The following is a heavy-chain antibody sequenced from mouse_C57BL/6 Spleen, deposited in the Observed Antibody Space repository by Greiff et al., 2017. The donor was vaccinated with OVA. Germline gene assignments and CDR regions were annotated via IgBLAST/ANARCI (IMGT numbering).Heavy chain of an antibody. CDR2: INPYNGGT. CDR1: GYTFTDYY. V-gene: IGHV1-19*01. CDR3: ARNGYDAAWFAY. J-gene: IGHJ3*01. D-gene: IGHD2-2*01. Sequence: VQLQQSGPVLVKPGASVKMSCKASGYTFTDYYMNWVKQSHGKSLEWIGVINPYNGGTSYNQKFKGKATLTVDKSSSTAYMELNSLPSEDSAVYYCARNGYDAAWFAYWGQGTLVTVSA.